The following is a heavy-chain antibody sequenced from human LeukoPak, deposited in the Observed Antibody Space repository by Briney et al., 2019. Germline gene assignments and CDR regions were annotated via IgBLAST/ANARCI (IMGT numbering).Heavy chain of an antibody. J-gene: IGHJ4*02. V-gene: IGHV3-7*01. D-gene: IGHD2-8*01. CDR3: ARDRFATMLVDF. Sequence: PGGSLRLSCAAPGFTFSDYWMNWVRQAPGKGLELVASIKEDGSEKHYVDSVGGRITILSANAKTSFYLQMNSLRAEAAVVYCCARDRFATMLVDFWGQGNLVTVSS. CDR1: GFTFSDYW. CDR2: IKEDGSEK.